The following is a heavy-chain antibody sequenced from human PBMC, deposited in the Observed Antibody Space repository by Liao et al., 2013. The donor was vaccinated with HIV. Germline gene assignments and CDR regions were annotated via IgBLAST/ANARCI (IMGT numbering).Heavy chain of an antibody. CDR3: ARWSNGRFGARDAFDV. J-gene: IGHJ3*01. CDR1: GASISGNDYY. CDR2: VYNDGRT. D-gene: IGHD3-3*01. Sequence: QLQLQESGPGLVKPSQTLSLTCTVSGASISGNDYYWSWIRQPPGMGLEWIGYVYNDGRTYQNPSLRSRLVISVDTSKNQFSLRLNSVTAADTAVYYCARWSNGRFGARDAFDVWGQGTVVTVSS. V-gene: IGHV4-30-4*01.